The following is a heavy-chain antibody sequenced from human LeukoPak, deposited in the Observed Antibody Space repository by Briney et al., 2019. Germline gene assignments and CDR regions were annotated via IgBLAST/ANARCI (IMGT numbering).Heavy chain of an antibody. Sequence: ASVKVSCKASGYTFTGYHMHWVRQAPGQGLEWMGWINPNSGGTKYAQKFQGRVTMTRDTSISTAYMELSRLRSDDTAVYYCARGSSIAAAGIWFDPWGQGTLVTVSS. CDR1: GYTFTGYH. CDR3: ARGSSIAAAGIWFDP. D-gene: IGHD6-13*01. J-gene: IGHJ5*02. CDR2: INPNSGGT. V-gene: IGHV1-2*02.